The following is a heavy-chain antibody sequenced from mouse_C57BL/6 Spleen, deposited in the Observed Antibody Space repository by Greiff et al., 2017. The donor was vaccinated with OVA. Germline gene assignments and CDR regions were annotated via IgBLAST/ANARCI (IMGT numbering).Heavy chain of an antibody. CDR2: ISDGGSYT. Sequence: DVKLVESGGGLVKPGGSLKLSCAASGFTFSSYAMSWVRQTPEKRLEWVATISDGGSYTYYPDNVKGRFTISRDNAKNNLYLQMSHLKSEDTAMYYCARDGDGSAWFAYWGQGTLVTVSA. V-gene: IGHV5-4*01. J-gene: IGHJ3*01. D-gene: IGHD1-1*01. CDR3: ARDGDGSAWFAY. CDR1: GFTFSSYA.